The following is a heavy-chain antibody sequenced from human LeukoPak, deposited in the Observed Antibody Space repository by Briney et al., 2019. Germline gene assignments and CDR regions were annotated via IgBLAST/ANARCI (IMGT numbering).Heavy chain of an antibody. D-gene: IGHD1-26*01. J-gene: IGHJ4*02. V-gene: IGHV4-4*07. CDR2: VDTSGNP. CDR1: GGSISSSY. Sequence: SETLSLTCTVSGGSISSSYWSWIRQPAGKGLEWTGHVDTSGNPHYNPSLNSRVTMSADASNNHLSLNLSSVTAADTAVYYCARSGSFLFDCWGQGILVTVSS. CDR3: ARSGSFLFDC.